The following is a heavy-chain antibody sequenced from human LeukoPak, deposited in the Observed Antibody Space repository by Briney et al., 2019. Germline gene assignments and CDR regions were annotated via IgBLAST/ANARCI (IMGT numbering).Heavy chain of an antibody. V-gene: IGHV4-59*01. CDR1: GGSITGYY. CDR3: ARVGYSDSTVFDC. Sequence: SETLSLTCTVSGGSITGYYWSWIRQPPGKGLEWIGYIYHSGGTNYSPSLESRVSISVDTSKNQFSLRLSSVTAADTAVYFCARVGYSDSTVFDCWGQGTLVTVSS. D-gene: IGHD2-2*01. J-gene: IGHJ4*02. CDR2: IYHSGGT.